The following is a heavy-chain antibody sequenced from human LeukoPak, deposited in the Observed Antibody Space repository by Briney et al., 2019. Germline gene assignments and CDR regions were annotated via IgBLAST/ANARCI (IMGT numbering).Heavy chain of an antibody. CDR3: ARDRPPYFSGSYYNI. D-gene: IGHD3-10*01. J-gene: IGHJ4*02. CDR1: GFPYSSFE. V-gene: IGHV3-7*01. Sequence: GGSLRLSCAASGFPYSSFEMNWVRQAPGKGLEWVANINQDGSEKYYVDSVKGRFTISRDSAKNSLYLQRNSLRAEDTAVYYCARDRPPYFSGSYYNIWGQGTLVTVSS. CDR2: INQDGSEK.